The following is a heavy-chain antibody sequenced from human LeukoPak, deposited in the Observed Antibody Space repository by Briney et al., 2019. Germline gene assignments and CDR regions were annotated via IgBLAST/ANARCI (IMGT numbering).Heavy chain of an antibody. J-gene: IGHJ4*02. D-gene: IGHD3-10*01. CDR1: GDSVSSNSAA. CDR3: ARLSKGYYGSGRTYYFDY. CDR2: TYYRSKWYN. Sequence: SQTLSLTCAISGDSVSSNSAAWNWIRQSPSRGLEWLGRTYYRSKWYNDYAVSVKSRITINPDTFKNQFSLQLNSVTPEDTAVYYCARLSKGYYGSGRTYYFDYWGQGTLVTVSS. V-gene: IGHV6-1*01.